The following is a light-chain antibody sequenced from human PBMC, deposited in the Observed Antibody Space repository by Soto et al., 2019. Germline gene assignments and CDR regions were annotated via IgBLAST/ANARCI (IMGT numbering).Light chain of an antibody. CDR1: QSVSNK. CDR2: TAS. J-gene: IGKJ1*01. Sequence: EIVMTQSPATLSVSPGERVTLSCRASQSVSNKVVWYQQKPGQAPRVLIHTASTRATGIPVRFSGSGSGTEFTLTISSLQSEDFAVYYCQQYNNWPPWTFGQGTKVEVK. V-gene: IGKV3-15*01. CDR3: QQYNNWPPWT.